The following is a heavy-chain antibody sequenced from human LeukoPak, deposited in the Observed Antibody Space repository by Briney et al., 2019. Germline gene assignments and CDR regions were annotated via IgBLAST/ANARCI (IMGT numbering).Heavy chain of an antibody. CDR3: ARALSRGYSGYDYGLGY. Sequence: ASVKVSCKASGYTFINYGVTWVRQAPGQGLEWMGWISASNGNTNYAQKLQGRVTMTTETSTSTAYMELRSLRSDDTAVYYCARALSRGYSGYDYGLGYWGQGTLVTVSS. J-gene: IGHJ4*02. D-gene: IGHD5-12*01. CDR1: GYTFINYG. CDR2: ISASNGNT. V-gene: IGHV1-18*01.